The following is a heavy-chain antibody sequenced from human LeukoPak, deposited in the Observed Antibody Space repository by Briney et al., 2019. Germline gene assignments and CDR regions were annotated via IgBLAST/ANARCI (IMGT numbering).Heavy chain of an antibody. CDR2: IYYSGST. Sequence: SETLTLTCTVSGGSISSYYWSWIRQPPGKGLESIGYIYYSGSTNYTPSLKSRVTISVDTSKNQFPLKLSSVTAADTAVYYCARVNQLQFDYWGQGTLVTVSS. CDR1: GGSISSYY. D-gene: IGHD2-2*01. J-gene: IGHJ4*02. V-gene: IGHV4-59*01. CDR3: ARVNQLQFDY.